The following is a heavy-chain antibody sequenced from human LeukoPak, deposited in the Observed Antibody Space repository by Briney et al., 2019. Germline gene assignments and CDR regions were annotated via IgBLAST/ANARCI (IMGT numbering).Heavy chain of an antibody. CDR3: AASQGYFDYFH. CDR2: IYPGDSDT. D-gene: IGHD3-9*01. Sequence: GESLKISCQGSGYSFTNYWIGWVRQLPGKGLECMGIIYPGDSDTRYSPSFQGQVTISADKSISTAYLQWSSLKASDTAMYYCAASQGYFDYFHWGQGTLVTVSS. V-gene: IGHV5-51*01. J-gene: IGHJ4*02. CDR1: GYSFTNYW.